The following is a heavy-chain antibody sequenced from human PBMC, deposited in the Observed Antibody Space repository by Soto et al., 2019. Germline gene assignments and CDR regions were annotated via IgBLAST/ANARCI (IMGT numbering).Heavy chain of an antibody. J-gene: IGHJ5*02. CDR1: GYTFTGYY. CDR2: INPNSGGT. Sequence: ASVKVSCKASGYTFTGYYMHWVRQAPGQGLEWMGWINPNSGGTNYAQKFQGWVTMTRDTSISTAYMELGRLRSDDTAVYYCARSSEGAAYYYDSSGKQYNWFDPWGQGTLVTVSS. CDR3: ARSSEGAAYYYDSSGKQYNWFDP. D-gene: IGHD3-22*01. V-gene: IGHV1-2*04.